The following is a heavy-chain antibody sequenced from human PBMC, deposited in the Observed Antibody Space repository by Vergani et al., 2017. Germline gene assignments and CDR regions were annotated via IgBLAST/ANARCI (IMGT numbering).Heavy chain of an antibody. Sequence: QVQLVESGGGVVQPGRSLRLSCAASGFTFSSYAMNWVRQAPGKGLEWVAVISYDGSNKYYADSVKGRFTISRDNAKNSLYLQMNSLRAEDTAVYYCARDYYYYDSSGYGKPFDYWGQGTLVTVSS. CDR2: ISYDGSNK. CDR3: ARDYYYYDSSGYGKPFDY. D-gene: IGHD3-22*01. J-gene: IGHJ4*02. CDR1: GFTFSSYA. V-gene: IGHV3-30-3*01.